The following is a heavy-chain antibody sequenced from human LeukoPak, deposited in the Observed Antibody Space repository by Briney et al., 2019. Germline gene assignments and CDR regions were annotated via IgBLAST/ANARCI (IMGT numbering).Heavy chain of an antibody. Sequence: SGGSLRLSCAASGFTFSSYGMHWVRQAPGKGLEWVTFIRYDGSNKYYADSVKGRFTISRDNSKNTLYLQMNSLRAEDTAVYYCAKDPWDGPQGDYWGQGTLVTVSS. CDR3: AKDPWDGPQGDY. J-gene: IGHJ4*02. CDR1: GFTFSSYG. V-gene: IGHV3-30*02. D-gene: IGHD5-24*01. CDR2: IRYDGSNK.